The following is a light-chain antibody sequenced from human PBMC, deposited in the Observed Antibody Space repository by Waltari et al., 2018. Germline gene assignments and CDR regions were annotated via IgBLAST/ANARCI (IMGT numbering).Light chain of an antibody. CDR1: SSDVGGYDY. Sequence: QSALTQPASVSGSPGQSLTISCTGTSSDVGGYDYVSWYQQHPGKAPKLMIYEVSNRPSGVSNRFAASKSGNTASLTISGLQAEDEADYYCTSYTSSGTLVVFGGGTKLTVL. J-gene: IGLJ2*01. V-gene: IGLV2-14*01. CDR2: EVS. CDR3: TSYTSSGTLVV.